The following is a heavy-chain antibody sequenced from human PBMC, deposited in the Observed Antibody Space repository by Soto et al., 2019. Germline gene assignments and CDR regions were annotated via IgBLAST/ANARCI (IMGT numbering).Heavy chain of an antibody. J-gene: IGHJ5*02. Sequence: SETLSLTCTVSGGSISSGDYYWSWIRQPPGKGLEWIGYIYYSGSTYYNPSLKSRVTISVDTSKNQFSLKLSSVTAADTAVYYCAREPPTCSLRYFDCRGRAWFDPWGQGTLVSVSS. CDR2: IYYSGST. CDR1: GGSISSGDYY. V-gene: IGHV4-30-4*01. D-gene: IGHD3-9*01. CDR3: AREPPTCSLRYFDCRGRAWFDP.